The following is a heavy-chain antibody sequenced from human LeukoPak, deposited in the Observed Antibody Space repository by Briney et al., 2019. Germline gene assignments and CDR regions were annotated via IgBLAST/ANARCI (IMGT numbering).Heavy chain of an antibody. V-gene: IGHV4-4*07. CDR3: ARVHRYSYTH. CDR2: IYTSGST. J-gene: IGHJ4*02. CDR1: GGSISGYF. Sequence: PSETLSLTCTVSGGSISGYFWSWVRQPAGKGLEWIGRIYTSGSTNYNPSLKSRVTMSVDTSKNHFSLNLSSVTAADTAVYYCARVHRYSYTHWGQGTLVTVSS. D-gene: IGHD5-18*01.